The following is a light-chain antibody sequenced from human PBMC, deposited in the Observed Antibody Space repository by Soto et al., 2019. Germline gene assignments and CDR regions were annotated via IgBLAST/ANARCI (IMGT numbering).Light chain of an antibody. CDR3: QQYDSIPYT. CDR2: KAS. Sequence: DIQMTQSPSTLPASVGDRVTITCRASQTINSWLAWYQLRPGKAPRLLIYKASSLESGVPSRFSGSGSATEFTLTISSLQHDEFATYDWQQYDSIPYTFGQGTK. CDR1: QTINSW. J-gene: IGKJ2*01. V-gene: IGKV1-5*03.